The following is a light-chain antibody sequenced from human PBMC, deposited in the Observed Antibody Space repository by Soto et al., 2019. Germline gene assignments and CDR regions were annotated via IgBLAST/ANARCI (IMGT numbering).Light chain of an antibody. Sequence: QSVLTQPASVSGSPGQSITISCTGTSSDVGSYNLVSWYQQHPGKAPKLMIYEGSKRPSGVSNRFSGSKSGNTASLTISGLQAEDEADYYCCSYAGSSTLGVFGTGTKLTVL. CDR1: SSDVGSYNL. CDR3: CSYAGSSTLGV. J-gene: IGLJ1*01. V-gene: IGLV2-23*01. CDR2: EGS.